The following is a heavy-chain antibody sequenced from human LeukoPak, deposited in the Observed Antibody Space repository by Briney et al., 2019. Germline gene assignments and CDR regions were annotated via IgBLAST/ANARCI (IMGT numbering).Heavy chain of an antibody. CDR3: ATGSTVTTPFDY. CDR2: IYSGGST. CDR1: GFSFSGAW. D-gene: IGHD4-17*01. J-gene: IGHJ4*02. Sequence: PGGSLRLSCATSGFSFSGAWLSWVRQAPGKGLEWVSVIYSGGSTYYADSVKGRFTISRDNSKNTLYLQMNSLRAEDTAVYYCATGSTVTTPFDYWGQGTLVTVSS. V-gene: IGHV3-66*02.